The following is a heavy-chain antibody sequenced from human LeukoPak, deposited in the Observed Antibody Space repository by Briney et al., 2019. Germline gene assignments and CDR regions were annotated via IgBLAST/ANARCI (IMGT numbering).Heavy chain of an antibody. CDR2: IYSGGDT. V-gene: IGHV3-53*01. D-gene: IGHD6-6*01. CDR3: AAGGAARSAGH. J-gene: IGHJ4*02. Sequence: PGGSLRLSCAASGFNVSTNYISWVRQAPGRGLEWVSVIYSGGDTYHADSVKGRFTISRDNSKNLMYLQMNSLRADDTAVYYCAAGGAARSAGHWGQGTLVTVSS. CDR1: GFNVSTNY.